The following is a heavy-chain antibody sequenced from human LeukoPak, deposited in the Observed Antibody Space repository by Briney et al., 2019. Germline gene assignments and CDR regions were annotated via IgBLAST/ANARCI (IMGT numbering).Heavy chain of an antibody. V-gene: IGHV4-39*01. Sequence: SGTLSLTCTVSGGSISSSSYYWGWIRQPPGKGLEWIGSMYYSGSTYYNPSLKSRVTISVDTSKNQFSLKLSSVTAADTAVYYCARLRLFLPIDYGAKGGYYFDYWGQGTLVTVSS. J-gene: IGHJ4*02. CDR3: ARLRLFLPIDYGAKGGYYFDY. CDR2: MYYSGST. D-gene: IGHD4-17*01. CDR1: GGSISSSSYY.